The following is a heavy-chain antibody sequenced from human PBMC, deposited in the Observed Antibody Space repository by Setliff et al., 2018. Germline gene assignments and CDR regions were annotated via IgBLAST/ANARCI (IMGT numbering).Heavy chain of an antibody. CDR2: IYPGDSDT. CDR1: GYRFTSNW. CDR3: GSHSSGWYGSAFEN. D-gene: IGHD6-19*01. V-gene: IGHV5-51*01. J-gene: IGHJ3*02. Sequence: PGESLKISCEGSGYRFTSNWIGWVRQMPGKGLEWVGVIYPGDSDTRYNPSFRGQVTISADKSINTAYLQWSSLKASDTAMYCCGSHSSGWYGSAFENWGQGTKVTVSS.